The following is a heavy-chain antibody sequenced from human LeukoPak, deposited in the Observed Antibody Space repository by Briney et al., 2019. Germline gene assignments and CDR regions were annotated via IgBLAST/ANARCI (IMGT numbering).Heavy chain of an antibody. V-gene: IGHV4-34*01. CDR3: ARMGPRRGYSYGHGFFDY. D-gene: IGHD5-18*01. CDR1: GGSFSGYY. J-gene: IGHJ4*02. Sequence: SETLSLTCAVYGGSFSGYYWSWIRQPPGKGLEWIGEINHSGSTNYNPSLKSRVTISVDTSKNQFSLKLSSVTAADTAVYYCARMGPRRGYSYGHGFFDYWGQGTLVTVSS. CDR2: INHSGST.